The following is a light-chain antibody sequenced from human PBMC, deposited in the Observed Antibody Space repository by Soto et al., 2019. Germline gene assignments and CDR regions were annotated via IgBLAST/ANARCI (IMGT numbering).Light chain of an antibody. CDR2: DVN. CDR1: SSDVGGYNY. V-gene: IGLV2-11*01. CDR3: SPYAGSYTYV. Sequence: QSVLTQPRSVSGSPGQSVTISCTGTSSDVGGYNYVSWYQHHPGKVPKLMIYDVNKRPSGVPDRFSGSKSGNTASLAISGLQAEEEADYYCSPYAGSYTYVLGTGTKLTVL. J-gene: IGLJ1*01.